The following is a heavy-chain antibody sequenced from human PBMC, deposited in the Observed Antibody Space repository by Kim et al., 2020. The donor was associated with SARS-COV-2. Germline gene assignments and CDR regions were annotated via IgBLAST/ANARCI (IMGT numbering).Heavy chain of an antibody. J-gene: IGHJ3*02. V-gene: IGHV3-30*01. Sequence: DSVKGRFTISRDNSKSTLYRQMNSLRAEDTAVYYCARSSGYSYGYDAFDIWGQGTMVTVSS. CDR3: ARSSGYSYGYDAFDI. D-gene: IGHD5-18*01.